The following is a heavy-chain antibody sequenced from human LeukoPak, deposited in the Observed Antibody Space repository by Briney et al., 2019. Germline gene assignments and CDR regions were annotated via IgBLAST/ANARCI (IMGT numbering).Heavy chain of an antibody. CDR2: IWYDGTHI. CDR3: ATDAGGPYGNYRNHFDY. V-gene: IGHV3-33*01. Sequence: PGRSLRLSCAASGLILSTYGVHWVRQAPGKGLEWVAVIWYDGTHIYYGDSVRGRFTISRDNSRDTVYLQMDSVRDEDTAVYYCATDAGGPYGNYRNHFDYWGRGTLVTVSS. D-gene: IGHD4-17*01. CDR1: GLILSTYG. J-gene: IGHJ4*02.